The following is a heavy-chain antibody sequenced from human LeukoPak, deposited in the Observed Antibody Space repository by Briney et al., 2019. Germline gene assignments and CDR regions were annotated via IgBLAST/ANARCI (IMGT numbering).Heavy chain of an antibody. CDR1: ITVRSNY. V-gene: IGHV3-53*05. J-gene: IGHJ3*02. D-gene: IGHD2-15*01. CDR2: IYSGGDI. Sequence: GGSLRLSCAASITVRSNYMTWVRQAPGKGLEWVSVIYSGGDIYYADSVKGRFTISRDNSQNTLYLQMNGLRVEDTGVYYCATNAVVVAATGVLDIWGQGTMVTVSS. CDR3: ATNAVVVAATGVLDI.